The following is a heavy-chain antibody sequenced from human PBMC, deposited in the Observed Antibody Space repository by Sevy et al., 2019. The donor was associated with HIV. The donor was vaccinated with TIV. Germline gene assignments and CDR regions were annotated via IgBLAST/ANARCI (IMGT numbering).Heavy chain of an antibody. CDR2: IRWNSGSI. Sequence: GGSLRLSCAASGFTFDDYAIYWVRQAPGKGLEWVSGIRWNSGSIGYADSVKGRFTISRDNAKNSLYLQMNSLRPEDTALYYCAKGYRYGLPIQYGMDVWGQWTAVTVSS. D-gene: IGHD5-18*01. CDR3: AKGYRYGLPIQYGMDV. V-gene: IGHV3-9*01. J-gene: IGHJ6*02. CDR1: GFTFDDYA.